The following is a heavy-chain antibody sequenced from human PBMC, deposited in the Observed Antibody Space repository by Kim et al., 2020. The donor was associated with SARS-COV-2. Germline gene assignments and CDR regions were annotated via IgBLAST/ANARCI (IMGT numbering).Heavy chain of an antibody. D-gene: IGHD1-26*01. CDR3: ATCSGSYFSVGSGYYYYGMDV. Sequence: ASVKVSCKVSGYTLTELSMHWVRQAPGKGLEWMGGFDPEDGETIYAQKFQGRVTMTEDTSTDTAYMELSSLRSEDTAVYYCATCSGSYFSVGSGYYYYGMDVWGQGTTVTVSS. V-gene: IGHV1-24*01. CDR1: GYTLTELS. J-gene: IGHJ6*02. CDR2: FDPEDGET.